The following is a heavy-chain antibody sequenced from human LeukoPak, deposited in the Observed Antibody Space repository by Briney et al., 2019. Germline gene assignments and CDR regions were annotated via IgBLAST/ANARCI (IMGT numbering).Heavy chain of an antibody. CDR3: ARDRLPRQRFLEWSQIYYFDY. CDR1: GGTFSSYA. Sequence: GAWVKVSCKASGGTFSSYAISWVRQAPGQGLEWMGRIIPIFGTANYAQKFQGRVTITTDESTSTAYMELSSLRSEDTAVYYCARDRLPRQRFLEWSQIYYFDYWGQGTLVTVSS. CDR2: IIPIFGTA. V-gene: IGHV1-69*05. D-gene: IGHD3-3*01. J-gene: IGHJ4*02.